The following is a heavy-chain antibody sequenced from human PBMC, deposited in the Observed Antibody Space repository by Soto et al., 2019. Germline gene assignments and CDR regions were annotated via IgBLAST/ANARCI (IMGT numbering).Heavy chain of an antibody. Sequence: EVQVVESGGGLVKPGGSLRLSCAASGFTFSNYYMNWVRQAPGKWLEWVSSISSSSSYIYYADSVKGRFTISRDNAKNALSLQMNSLRAEDTAVYYCARYISSVAGTDYWGPGTLGTGSS. CDR1: GFTFSNYY. D-gene: IGHD6-19*01. V-gene: IGHV3-21*01. J-gene: IGHJ4*02. CDR3: ARYISSVAGTDY. CDR2: ISSSSSYI.